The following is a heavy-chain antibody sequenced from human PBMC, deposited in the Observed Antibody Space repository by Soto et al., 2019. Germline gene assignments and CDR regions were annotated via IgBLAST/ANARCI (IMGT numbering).Heavy chain of an antibody. CDR3: VKGEYYYDGSAYYPFDY. J-gene: IGHJ4*02. Sequence: LGGSLRLSCAASGFTVSSNYMSWVRQAPGKGLEWVSVIYSGGSTYYADSVKGRFTISRDNSKNTPYLQMSSLRPEDTAVYYCVKGEYYYDGSAYYPFDYWGQGRMVTVSS. CDR1: GFTVSSNY. D-gene: IGHD3-22*01. CDR2: IYSGGST. V-gene: IGHV3-66*01.